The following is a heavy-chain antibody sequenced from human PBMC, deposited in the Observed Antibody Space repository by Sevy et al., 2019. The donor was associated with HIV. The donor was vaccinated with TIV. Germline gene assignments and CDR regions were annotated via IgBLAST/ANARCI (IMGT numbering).Heavy chain of an antibody. CDR1: GYTFTSYD. CDR3: ARYYYDSSGYYDYNGMDV. V-gene: IGHV1-8*01. Sequence: ASVKVYCKASGYTFTSYDIYWVRQATGQGLEWMGWMNSNSGNTGYAQKFQGRVTMTRNTSISTAYMELSSLRSEDTAVYYYARYYYDSSGYYDYNGMDVWGQGTTVTVSS. J-gene: IGHJ6*02. D-gene: IGHD3-22*01. CDR2: MNSNSGNT.